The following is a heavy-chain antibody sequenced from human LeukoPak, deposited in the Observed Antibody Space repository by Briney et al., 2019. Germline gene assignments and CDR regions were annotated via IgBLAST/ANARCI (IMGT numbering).Heavy chain of an antibody. CDR3: ATTVAGTRNAFDI. D-gene: IGHD6-19*01. CDR2: INSDGSST. V-gene: IGHV3-74*01. Sequence: GSLRLSCAASGFTFSNNWMHWVRQAPGKGLVWVSRINSDGSSTNYADSVKGRFTISRDNAKNTLYLQMNSLRAEDTAVYYCATTVAGTRNAFDIWGQGTMVTVSS. J-gene: IGHJ3*02. CDR1: GFTFSNNW.